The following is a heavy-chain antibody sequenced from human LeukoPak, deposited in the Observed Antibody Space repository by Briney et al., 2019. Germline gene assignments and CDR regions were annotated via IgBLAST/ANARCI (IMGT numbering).Heavy chain of an antibody. V-gene: IGHV3-21*01. CDR3: ARVGAAAFDY. CDR1: GFTFSSYS. CDR2: ISSSSSYI. D-gene: IGHD6-13*01. J-gene: IGHJ4*02. Sequence: GGSLRLSCAASGFTFSSYSMNWVRQAPGKGLEWVSSISSSSSYIYYADSVKGRFTISRDNAKNSLYLQMNSLRAEDRAVYYCARVGAAAFDYWGQGTLVTVSS.